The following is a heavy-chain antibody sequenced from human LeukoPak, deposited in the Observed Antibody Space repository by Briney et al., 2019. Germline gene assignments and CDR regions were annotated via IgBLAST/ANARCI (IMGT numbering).Heavy chain of an antibody. Sequence: SETLSLTCAVYGGSFSGYYWSWIRQPPGKGLEWIGEINHSGSTNYNPSLKSRVTISVDTSKNQFSLKLSSVTAADTAVYYYARGQRGYSYGPAAFDIWGQGTMVTVSS. V-gene: IGHV4-34*01. CDR1: GGSFSGYY. CDR3: ARGQRGYSYGPAAFDI. D-gene: IGHD5-18*01. CDR2: INHSGST. J-gene: IGHJ3*02.